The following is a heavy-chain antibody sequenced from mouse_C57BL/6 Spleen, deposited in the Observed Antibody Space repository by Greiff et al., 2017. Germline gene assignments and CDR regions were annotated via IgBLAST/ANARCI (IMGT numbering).Heavy chain of an antibody. J-gene: IGHJ4*01. CDR1: GFTFSDYY. CDR3: AREMVNWDYYAMGY. D-gene: IGHD4-1*01. Sequence: EVQLVESEGGLVQPGSSMKLSCTASGFTFSDYYMAWVRQVPEKGLEWVANINYDGSSTYYLDSLKSRFIISRDNAKNILYLQMSSLKSEDTATYYCAREMVNWDYYAMGYWGQGASVTVSS. V-gene: IGHV5-16*01. CDR2: INYDGSST.